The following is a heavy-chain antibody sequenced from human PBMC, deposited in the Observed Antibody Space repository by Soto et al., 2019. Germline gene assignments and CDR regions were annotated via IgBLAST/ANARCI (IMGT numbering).Heavy chain of an antibody. D-gene: IGHD2-21*02. CDR2: FDPEDGET. Sequence: ASVKVSCKVSGYTLTELSMHWVRQAPGKGLEWMGGFDPEDGETIYAQKFQGRVTMTEDTSTDTAYMELSSLRSEDTAVYYCATLDPRVSGDCCNFDYWGQGTLVTVSS. V-gene: IGHV1-24*01. J-gene: IGHJ4*02. CDR3: ATLDPRVSGDCCNFDY. CDR1: GYTLTELS.